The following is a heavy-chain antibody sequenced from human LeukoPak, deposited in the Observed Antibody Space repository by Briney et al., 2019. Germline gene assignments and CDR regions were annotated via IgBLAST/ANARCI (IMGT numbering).Heavy chain of an antibody. CDR3: ARVSGGYYYMDV. D-gene: IGHD6-25*01. CDR2: ISSSSSTI. V-gene: IGHV3-48*01. CDR1: GFTFSSYS. Sequence: GGSLRLSCAASGFTFSSYSMNWVRQSPGKGLEWVSYISSSSSTIYYADSVKGRFTISRDNAKNSLYLQMNSLRAEDTAVYYCARVSGGYYYMDVWGEGTTATVSS. J-gene: IGHJ6*03.